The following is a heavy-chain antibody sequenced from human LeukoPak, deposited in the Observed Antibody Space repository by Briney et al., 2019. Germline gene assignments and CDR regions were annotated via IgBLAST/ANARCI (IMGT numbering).Heavy chain of an antibody. J-gene: IGHJ6*04. D-gene: IGHD4-17*01. Sequence: GGSLRLSCAASGFTFSSYGMHWVRQAPGKGLEWVAVISYDGSNKYYADSVKGRFTISRDKSRNTLYLQMNSLRAEDTAVYYCAKLFTTVTTNPKDVWGKGTTVTVSS. CDR3: AKLFTTVTTNPKDV. CDR2: ISYDGSNK. V-gene: IGHV3-30*18. CDR1: GFTFSSYG.